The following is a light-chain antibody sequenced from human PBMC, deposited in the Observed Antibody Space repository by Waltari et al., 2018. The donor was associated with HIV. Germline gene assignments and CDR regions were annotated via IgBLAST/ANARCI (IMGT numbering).Light chain of an antibody. Sequence: QSVLTQPPSVSAAPGQRVTISCSGTSSNIGTNGVSWYQQVPGTAPKLLIYGRNNRFPGISDRFSGSQSGTSATLGISGLHTGDEADYYCGTWDDKLSAGVFGGGTKLTVL. CDR1: SSNIGTNG. V-gene: IGLV1-51*01. J-gene: IGLJ2*01. CDR3: GTWDDKLSAGV. CDR2: GRN.